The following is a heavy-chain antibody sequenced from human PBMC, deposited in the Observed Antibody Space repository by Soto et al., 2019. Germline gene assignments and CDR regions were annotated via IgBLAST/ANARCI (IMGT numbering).Heavy chain of an antibody. V-gene: IGHV1-18*01. Sequence: QVHLVQSGAEVKKPGASVKVSCQASGYAFTTYGITWVRQAPGQGLEWMGWISAHNGHTNYAQKLQGRVTVTRDPSTRTAYMEQRCLSSDDTAVYYWARGTYGDYWGQGALVTVS. D-gene: IGHD4-17*01. CDR2: ISAHNGHT. J-gene: IGHJ4*02. CDR3: ARGTYGDY. CDR1: GYAFTTYG.